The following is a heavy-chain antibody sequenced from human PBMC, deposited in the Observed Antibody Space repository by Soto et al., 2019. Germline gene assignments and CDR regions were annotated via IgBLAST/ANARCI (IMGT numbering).Heavy chain of an antibody. CDR1: GFSLSSTRMA. CDR2: IYWDDFK. V-gene: IGHV2-5*02. CDR3: AHIVVAGLGYYFDY. Sequence: QITLKESGPTLVKPTQTLTLTCTFSGFSLSSTRMAVGWIRQPPGKALEWLALIYWDDFKRYSPFLKSRLTITKDTSKNQVVLTMSNMDPVDTARYYCAHIVVAGLGYYFDYWGQGNLVTVSS. J-gene: IGHJ4*02. D-gene: IGHD6-19*01.